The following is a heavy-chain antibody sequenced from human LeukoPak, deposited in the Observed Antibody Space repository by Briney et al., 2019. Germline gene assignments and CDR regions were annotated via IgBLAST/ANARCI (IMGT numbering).Heavy chain of an antibody. CDR1: GASISSYY. J-gene: IGHJ4*02. CDR2: IYYSGST. D-gene: IGHD2-21*01. Sequence: SETLSLTCTVSGASISSYYWTWIRQPPGKGLEWIGYIYYSGSTNYNPSLKSRVTISEDTSKNQFSLKLSSVTAADTAVYYCARGRALFDWGQGTLVTVSS. CDR3: ARGRALFD. V-gene: IGHV4-59*12.